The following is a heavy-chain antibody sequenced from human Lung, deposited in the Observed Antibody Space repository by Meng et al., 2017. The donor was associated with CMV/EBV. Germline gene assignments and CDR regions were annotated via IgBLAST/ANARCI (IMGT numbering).Heavy chain of an antibody. CDR3: ARGGYYDFWSGYSYYYYYGMDV. D-gene: IGHD3-3*01. J-gene: IGHJ6*02. Sequence: SETLSLTCTVSGGSISSYYWSWIRQSPGKGLEWIGYIYYSGSTNYNPSLKSRVTISVDTSKNQFSPKLSSVTAADTAVYYCARGGYYDFWSGYSYYYYYGMDVWGQETTVTVSS. V-gene: IGHV4-59*01. CDR1: GGSISSYY. CDR2: IYYSGST.